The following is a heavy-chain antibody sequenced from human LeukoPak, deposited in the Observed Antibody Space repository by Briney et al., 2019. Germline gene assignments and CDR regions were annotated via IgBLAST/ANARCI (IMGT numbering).Heavy chain of an antibody. J-gene: IGHJ4*02. D-gene: IGHD1/OR15-1a*01. CDR2: VNNFGDTT. Sequence: GGSLRLSCAASGFTFSRYAMTWVRHAPGKGLEWVSTVNNFGDTTHYADSVKGRFTISRDNSGSTLYLQMNSLRADDTAEYSCASQQPPRFFWGQGALVTVSS. CDR1: GFTFSRYA. CDR3: ASQQPPRFF. V-gene: IGHV3-23*01.